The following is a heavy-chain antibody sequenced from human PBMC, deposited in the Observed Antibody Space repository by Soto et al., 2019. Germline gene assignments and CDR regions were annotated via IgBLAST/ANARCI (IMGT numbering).Heavy chain of an antibody. V-gene: IGHV3-11*06. D-gene: IGHD2-2*01. CDR1: GFTFSDYY. J-gene: IGHJ4*02. CDR2: ISSSSSYT. Sequence: GGSLRLFCAASGFTFSDYYMSWIRQAPGKGLEWVSYISSSSSYTNYADSVKGRFTISRDNAKNSLYLQMNSLRAEDTAVYYCARFDSPGAVPNYCGQGPLVTVS. CDR3: ARFDSPGAVPNY.